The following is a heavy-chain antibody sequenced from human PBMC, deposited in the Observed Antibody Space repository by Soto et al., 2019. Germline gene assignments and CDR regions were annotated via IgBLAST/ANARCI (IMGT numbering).Heavy chain of an antibody. CDR2: IYYSGST. Sequence: SETLSLTCTVSGGSISSSSYYWGWIRQPPGKGLEWIGSIYYSGSTYYNPSLKSRVTISVDTSKNQFSLKLSSVTAADTAVYYCAREGEAAAGTTDYWGQGTLVTVSS. CDR3: AREGEAAAGTTDY. D-gene: IGHD6-13*01. V-gene: IGHV4-39*02. J-gene: IGHJ4*02. CDR1: GGSISSSSYY.